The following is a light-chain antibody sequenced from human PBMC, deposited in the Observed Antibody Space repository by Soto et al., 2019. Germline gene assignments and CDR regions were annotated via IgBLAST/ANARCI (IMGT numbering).Light chain of an antibody. V-gene: IGKV3-11*01. CDR1: QSVSNY. CDR2: DTS. CDR3: QQRNDWPPWT. Sequence: EIVLTQSPATLSLSPGERATLSCRASQSVSNYLAWYQQKPGQAPRLLIYDTSNRATGIPARFSGSGSGTDFTLTISNLEPEDFAVYYCQQRNDWPPWTFGRGTKVEIK. J-gene: IGKJ1*01.